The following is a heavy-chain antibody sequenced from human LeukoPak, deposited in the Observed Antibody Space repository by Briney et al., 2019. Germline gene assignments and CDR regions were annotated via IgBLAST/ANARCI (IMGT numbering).Heavy chain of an antibody. CDR2: ISGSGGST. Sequence: GGSLRLSCAASGFIFSSYAMSWVRQAPGKGLEWVSAISGSGGSTYYADSVKGRFTISRDNSKNTLYLQMNSLRAEDTAVYYCAKDRSAGFYYFDYWGQGTLVTVSS. CDR1: GFIFSSYA. V-gene: IGHV3-23*01. J-gene: IGHJ4*02. CDR3: AKDRSAGFYYFDY. D-gene: IGHD6-13*01.